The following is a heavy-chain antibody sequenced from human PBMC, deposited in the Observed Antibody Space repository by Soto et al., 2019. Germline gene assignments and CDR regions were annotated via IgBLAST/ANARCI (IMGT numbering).Heavy chain of an antibody. V-gene: IGHV2-5*02. J-gene: IGHJ4*02. CDR3: EHQRGSDYPDY. CDR2: IYGDDDK. Sequence: QITLKESGPTLVKPTQTLTLTCTFSGFSLSTSEVGVGWIRQPPGKALEWLALIYGDDDKRYSPSLKSRLTITKDTSKNQVVLTTTNVDPVDTATYYCEHQRGSDYPDYWGQGTLVTVSS. D-gene: IGHD3-22*01. CDR1: GFSLSTSEVG.